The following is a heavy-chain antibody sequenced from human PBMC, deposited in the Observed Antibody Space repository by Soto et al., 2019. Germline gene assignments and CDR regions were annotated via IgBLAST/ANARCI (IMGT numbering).Heavy chain of an antibody. J-gene: IGHJ3*02. CDR3: ASVGMITFGGVIDPDAFDI. V-gene: IGHV4-31*03. Sequence: PSETLSLTCTVSGGSISSGGYYWSWIRQHPGKGLEWIGYIYYSGSTYYNPSLKSRVTISVDTSKNQFSLKLSSVTAADTAVYYCASVGMITFGGVIDPDAFDIWGQGTMVTVSS. CDR2: IYYSGST. CDR1: GGSISSGGYY. D-gene: IGHD3-16*02.